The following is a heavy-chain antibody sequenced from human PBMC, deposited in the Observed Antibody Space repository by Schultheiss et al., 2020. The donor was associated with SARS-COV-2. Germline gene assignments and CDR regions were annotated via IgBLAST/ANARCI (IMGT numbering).Heavy chain of an antibody. V-gene: IGHV3-30*18. CDR2: ISYDGSNK. CDR1: GFTFSSYS. J-gene: IGHJ5*02. CDR3: AKGAHYDFWSGYPRFDP. Sequence: GESLKISCAASGFTFSSYSMNWVRQAPGKGLEWVAVISYDGSNKYYADSVKGRFTISRDNSKNTLYLQMNSLRAEDTAVYYCAKGAHYDFWSGYPRFDPWGQGTLVTVSS. D-gene: IGHD3-3*01.